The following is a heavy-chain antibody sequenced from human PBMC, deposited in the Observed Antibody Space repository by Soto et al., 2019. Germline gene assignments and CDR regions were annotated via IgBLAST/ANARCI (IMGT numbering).Heavy chain of an antibody. CDR2: IYPGDSDT. D-gene: IGHD4-17*01. J-gene: IGHJ6*02. Sequence: GEGMQSSEQGSRYSFANYWIAWVRQMPGKGLEWVGVIYPGDSDTRYSPSFRGQVTISADKSISHVYLQWSSLKASDTAMYYCAINRLRHYHYGMDFWGQRTTVIVSS. CDR1: RYSFANYW. V-gene: IGHV5-51*01. CDR3: AINRLRHYHYGMDF.